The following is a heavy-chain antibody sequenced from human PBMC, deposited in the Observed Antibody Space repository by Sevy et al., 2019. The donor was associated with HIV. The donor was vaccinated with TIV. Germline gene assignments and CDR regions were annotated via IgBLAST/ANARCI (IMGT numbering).Heavy chain of an antibody. J-gene: IGHJ6*02. D-gene: IGHD3-3*01. CDR3: ATGHRWSGYYTSLYYYGMDV. CDR2: IWYDGSNK. CDR1: GFTFSSYG. V-gene: IGHV3-33*01. Sequence: GGSLRLSCAASGFTFSSYGMHWVRQSPGKGLEWVAVIWYDGSNKYYADSVKGRFTISRDNSKNTLYLQMNSLRAEDTAVYYCATGHRWSGYYTSLYYYGMDVWGQGTTVTVSS.